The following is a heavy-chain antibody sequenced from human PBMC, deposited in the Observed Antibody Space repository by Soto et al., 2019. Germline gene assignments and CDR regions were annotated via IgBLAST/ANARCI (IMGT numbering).Heavy chain of an antibody. CDR3: AREGYNWNWFDL. CDR1: GGSFSGYY. D-gene: IGHD1-20*01. V-gene: IGHV4-34*01. CDR2: INHSGST. Sequence: SETLSLTCAVYGGSFSGYYWSWIRQHPGKGLEWIGEINHSGSTNYNPSLKSRVTISVDTSKNQFSLKLSSVTAADTAVYYCAREGYNWNWFDLWGQGTLVTVSS. J-gene: IGHJ5*02.